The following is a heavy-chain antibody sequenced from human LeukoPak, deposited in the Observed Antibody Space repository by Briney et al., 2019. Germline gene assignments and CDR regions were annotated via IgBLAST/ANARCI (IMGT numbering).Heavy chain of an antibody. CDR2: LYYSGST. V-gene: IGHV4-59*01. CDR1: GGSISGYY. CDR3: ARDEDSAYGSGSYLS. Sequence: KPSETLSLTCTVSGGSISGYYWSWIRQPPGKGLEWIGYLYYSGSTNYNPSRKSRVTLSVDTSKNQFSLKLSSVTAADTAVYYCARDEDSAYGSGSYLSWGQGTLVTVSS. J-gene: IGHJ5*02. D-gene: IGHD3-10*01.